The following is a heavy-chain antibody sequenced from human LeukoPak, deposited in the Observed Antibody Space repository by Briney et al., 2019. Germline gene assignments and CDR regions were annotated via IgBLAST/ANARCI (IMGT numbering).Heavy chain of an antibody. V-gene: IGHV4-34*01. CDR3: ARSGVGDYGDYDY. CDR2: INHSGST. CDR1: GGSFSGYY. J-gene: IGHJ4*02. D-gene: IGHD4-17*01. Sequence: SETLSLTCAVYGGSFSGYYWSWIRQPPGKGLEWIGEINHSGSTNYNPSLKSRVTISVDTSKNRFSLKLSSVTAADTAVYYCARSGVGDYGDYDYWGQGTLVTVSS.